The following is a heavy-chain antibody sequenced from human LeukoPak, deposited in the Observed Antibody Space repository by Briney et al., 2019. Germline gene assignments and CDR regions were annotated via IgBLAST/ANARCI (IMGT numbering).Heavy chain of an antibody. CDR3: ARSSGSDY. V-gene: IGHV7-4-1*02. Sequence: EWMGWINTNTGNPTYAQCFTGRFVFSLDPSVSTAYLQISSLKAEDIAVYYCARSSGSDYWGQGTLVTVSS. D-gene: IGHD6-19*01. J-gene: IGHJ4*02. CDR2: INTNTGNP.